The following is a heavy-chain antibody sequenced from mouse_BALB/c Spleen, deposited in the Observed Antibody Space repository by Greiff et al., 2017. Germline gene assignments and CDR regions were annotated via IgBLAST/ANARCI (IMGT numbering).Heavy chain of an antibody. CDR1: GYTFTDYA. J-gene: IGHJ2*01. CDR2: ISTYYGDA. CDR3: ARVETYFDY. V-gene: IGHV1S137*01. Sequence: VQLQQSGAELVRPGVSVKISCKGSGYTFTDYAMHWVKQSHAKSLEWIGVISTYYGDASYNQKFKGKATMTVDKSSSTAYMELARLTSEDSAIYYCARVETYFDYWGQGTTLTVSS.